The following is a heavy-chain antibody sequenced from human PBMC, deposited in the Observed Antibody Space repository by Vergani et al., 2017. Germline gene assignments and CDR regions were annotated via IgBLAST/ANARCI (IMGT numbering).Heavy chain of an antibody. CDR1: GFTFSSYA. J-gene: IGHJ4*02. Sequence: EVQLLESGGGLVQPGGSLRLSCAASGFTFSSYAMSWVRQAPGKGWEWVSAISGMGGSTYYADYVKGRFTISRDNSKNTLYLQMKSLRAEDTAVYYCAKARAYSSGWYLDYWGQGTLVTVSS. CDR2: ISGMGGST. CDR3: AKARAYSSGWYLDY. V-gene: IGHV3-23*01. D-gene: IGHD6-19*01.